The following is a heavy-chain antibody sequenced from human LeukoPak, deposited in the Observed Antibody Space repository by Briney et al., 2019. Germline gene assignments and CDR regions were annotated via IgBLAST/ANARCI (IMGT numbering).Heavy chain of an antibody. V-gene: IGHV3-74*01. CDR2: INGDGSST. CDR3: ARHHPWDDTTIVVAPPDY. CDR1: GFTFSSYW. D-gene: IGHD3-22*01. Sequence: PGGSLRLSCAASGFTFSSYWMHWVRQAPGKGLVWVSRINGDGSSTSYADSVKGRFTISRDNAKNTLYLQMNSLRAEDTAVYYCARHHPWDDTTIVVAPPDYWGQGTLVTVSS. J-gene: IGHJ4*02.